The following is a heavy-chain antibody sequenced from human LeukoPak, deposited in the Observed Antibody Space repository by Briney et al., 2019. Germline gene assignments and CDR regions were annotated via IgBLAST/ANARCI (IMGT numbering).Heavy chain of an antibody. CDR1: GFTFDDYA. Sequence: PGGSLRLSCAASGFTFDDYAMHWVRQAPGKGLEWVSGISWNSGSIGYADSVKGRFTISRDNAKNSLYLQMNSLRAEDTALYYCAKDTGGYYGSGSYLDYWGQGTLVTVSS. D-gene: IGHD3-10*01. V-gene: IGHV3-9*01. CDR2: ISWNSGSI. CDR3: AKDTGGYYGSGSYLDY. J-gene: IGHJ4*02.